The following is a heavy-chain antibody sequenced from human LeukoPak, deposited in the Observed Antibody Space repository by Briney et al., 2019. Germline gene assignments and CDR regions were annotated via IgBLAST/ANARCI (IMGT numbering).Heavy chain of an antibody. J-gene: IGHJ5*02. V-gene: IGHV1-2*02. CDR3: ARDRDNWNRPHWFDP. Sequence: GASVKVSCKASGYTFTGYYMHWVRQAPGQGLEWMGWINPNSGGTNYAQKFQGRVTMTRDTSISTAYMELSRLRSDDTAVYYCARDRDNWNRPHWFDPWGQGTLVTVSS. D-gene: IGHD1-20*01. CDR2: INPNSGGT. CDR1: GYTFTGYY.